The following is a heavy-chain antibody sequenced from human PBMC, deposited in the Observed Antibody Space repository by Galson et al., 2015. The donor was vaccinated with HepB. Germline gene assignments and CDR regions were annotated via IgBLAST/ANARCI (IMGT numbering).Heavy chain of an antibody. Sequence: QSGAEVKKPGESLRISCKGSGYSFTSYWISWVRQMPGKGLEWMGRIDPSDSYTNYSPSFQGHVTISADKSISTAYLQWSSLKASDTAMYYCARPDSSGWYSGPDDAFDIWGQGTMVTVSS. CDR3: ARPDSSGWYSGPDDAFDI. CDR1: GYSFTSYW. J-gene: IGHJ3*02. D-gene: IGHD6-19*01. V-gene: IGHV5-10-1*01. CDR2: IDPSDSYT.